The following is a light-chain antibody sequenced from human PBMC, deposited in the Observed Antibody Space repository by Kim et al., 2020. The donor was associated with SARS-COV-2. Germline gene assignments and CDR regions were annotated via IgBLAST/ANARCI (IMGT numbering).Light chain of an antibody. CDR2: KDN. CDR3: QAWDNNIVG. Sequence: SVSPGQTATITCSGDKLGDKYAFWYQQRPGQSPVVIIYKDNKRPSGIPERFSGSNSGNTATLTISGTHAMDEADYYCQAWDNNIVGFGGGTQLTVL. CDR1: KLGDKY. V-gene: IGLV3-1*01. J-gene: IGLJ2*01.